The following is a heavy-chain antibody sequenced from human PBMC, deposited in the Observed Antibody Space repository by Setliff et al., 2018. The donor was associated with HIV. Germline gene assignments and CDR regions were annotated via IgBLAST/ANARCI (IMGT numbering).Heavy chain of an antibody. CDR3: ERQNGALNY. Sequence: SETLSLTCAVYGDSINSANSYWGWIRQPPGKGLEWVATDYNTGRNFYHPSLQRRFTISIDNAKSSLFLQMNDLKAADTAIYYCERQNGALNYWGQGILVTVAS. V-gene: IGHV4-39*01. D-gene: IGHD1-1*01. CDR1: GDSINSANSY. J-gene: IGHJ4*02. CDR2: DYNTGRN.